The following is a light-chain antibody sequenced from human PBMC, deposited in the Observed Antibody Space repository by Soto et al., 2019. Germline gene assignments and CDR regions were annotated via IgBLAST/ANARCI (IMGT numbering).Light chain of an antibody. CDR3: QSYDTSLTVV. CDR2: GNT. V-gene: IGLV1-40*01. J-gene: IGLJ2*01. CDR1: RSNIGGGYD. Sequence: QSVLTQPPSVSGAPGQRVAISCTGTRSNIGGGYDVHWYQQLPGTAPKLLIYGNTNRPSGVPDRFSGSKSHTSASLDITGLQTEDEADYYCQSYDTSLTVVFGGGTKLTVL.